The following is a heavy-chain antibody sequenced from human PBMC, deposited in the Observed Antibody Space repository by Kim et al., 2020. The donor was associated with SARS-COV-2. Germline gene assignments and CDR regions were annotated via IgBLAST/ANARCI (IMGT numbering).Heavy chain of an antibody. Sequence: GGSLRLSCAASGFTFDDYAMHWVRQAPGKGLEWVSGISWNSGSIGYADSVKGRFTISRDNAKNSLYLQMNSLRAEDTALYYCAKDIRDYGDSPDAFDIWGQGTMVTVSS. D-gene: IGHD4-17*01. CDR1: GFTFDDYA. J-gene: IGHJ3*02. CDR3: AKDIRDYGDSPDAFDI. V-gene: IGHV3-9*01. CDR2: ISWNSGSI.